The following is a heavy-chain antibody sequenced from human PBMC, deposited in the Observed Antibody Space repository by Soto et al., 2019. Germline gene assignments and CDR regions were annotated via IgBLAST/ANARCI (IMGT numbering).Heavy chain of an antibody. Sequence: ASVKVSCKASGYTFTSYGISWVRQAPGQGLEWMGWISAYNGNTNYAQKLQGRVTMTTDTSTSTAYMELRSLRSDDTAVYYCAREEGYSSGHPRYYYGIDVWGQGTTVTVSS. D-gene: IGHD6-19*01. CDR1: GYTFTSYG. CDR2: ISAYNGNT. J-gene: IGHJ6*02. V-gene: IGHV1-18*01. CDR3: AREEGYSSGHPRYYYGIDV.